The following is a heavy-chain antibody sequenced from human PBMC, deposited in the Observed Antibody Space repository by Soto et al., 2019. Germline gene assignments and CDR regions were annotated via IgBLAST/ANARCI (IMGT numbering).Heavy chain of an antibody. CDR1: GESISNYY. J-gene: IGHJ4*02. Sequence: QVQLQESGPGLVKPSETLSLTCTVSGESISNYYWSWIRQPPGKGLEWIGYIYKSGTSYNPSLKSRVTISVDTSTNQISLKLNSVTAASTALYYCARRVFFDVRGQGILFTVSS. V-gene: IGHV4-59*08. CDR3: ARRVFFDV. CDR2: IYKSGT.